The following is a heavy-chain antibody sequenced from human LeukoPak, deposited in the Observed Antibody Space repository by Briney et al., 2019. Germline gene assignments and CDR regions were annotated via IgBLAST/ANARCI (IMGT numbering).Heavy chain of an antibody. V-gene: IGHV1-8*03. Sequence: ASVKVSCKASGYTFTSYDINWVRQATGQGLEWMGWMNPNSGNTGYAQKFQGRVTITRNTSISTAYMELSSLRSEDTVVYYCARRITGTPLAPFDYWGQGTLVTVSS. J-gene: IGHJ4*02. D-gene: IGHD1-20*01. CDR2: MNPNSGNT. CDR1: GYTFTSYD. CDR3: ARRITGTPLAPFDY.